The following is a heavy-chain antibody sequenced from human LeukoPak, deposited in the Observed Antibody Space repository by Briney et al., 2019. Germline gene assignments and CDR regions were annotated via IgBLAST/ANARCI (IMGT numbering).Heavy chain of an antibody. Sequence: GGSLRLSCAASGFTFSSYAMHWVRQAPGKGLEWVAVISYDGSNKYYADSVKGRFTISRDNSKNTLYLQMNSLRAEDTAVYYCARDRGYYWWFDPWGQGTLVTVSS. CDR2: ISYDGSNK. J-gene: IGHJ5*02. D-gene: IGHD3-22*01. V-gene: IGHV3-30-3*01. CDR3: ARDRGYYWWFDP. CDR1: GFTFSSYA.